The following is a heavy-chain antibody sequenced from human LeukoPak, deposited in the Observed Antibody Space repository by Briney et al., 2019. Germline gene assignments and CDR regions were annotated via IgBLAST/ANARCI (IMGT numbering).Heavy chain of an antibody. D-gene: IGHD2-2*01. CDR1: GGTFSSYA. CDR3: AREYCSSTSCHQSPYNWFDP. V-gene: IGHV1-69*05. CDR2: IIPIFGTA. J-gene: IGHJ5*02. Sequence: SVKVSCKASGGTFSSYAISWVRQAPGQGLEWMGGIIPIFGTANYAQKFQGRVTITTDESTSTAYMELSSLRSEDTAVYYCAREYCSSTSCHQSPYNWFDPWGQGTLVTVSS.